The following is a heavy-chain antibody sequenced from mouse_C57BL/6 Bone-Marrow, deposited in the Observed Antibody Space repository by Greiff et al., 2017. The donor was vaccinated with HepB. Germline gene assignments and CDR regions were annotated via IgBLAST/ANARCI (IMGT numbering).Heavy chain of an antibody. CDR2: INPNNGGT. CDR1: GYTFTDYN. V-gene: IGHV1-22*01. J-gene: IGHJ3*01. D-gene: IGHD1-1*01. Sequence: EVQLQQSGPELVKPGASVKMSCKASGYTFTDYNMHWVKQSHGKSLEWIGYINPNNGGTSYNQKFKGKATLTVNKSSSTAYMELRSLTSEDSAVYYCARGVYYYGSSVFAYWGQGTLVTVSA. CDR3: ARGVYYYGSSVFAY.